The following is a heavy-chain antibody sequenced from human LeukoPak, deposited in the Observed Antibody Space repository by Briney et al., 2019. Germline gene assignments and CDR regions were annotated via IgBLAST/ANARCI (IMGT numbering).Heavy chain of an antibody. J-gene: IGHJ1*01. CDR1: GFTFSSYA. V-gene: IGHV3-30-3*01. Sequence: GGSLRLSCAASGFTFSSYAMHWVRQAPGKGLEWVAVISYDGSNKYYADSVKGRFTISRDNSKNTLYLQMNSLRAEDTAVYYCARDSSSGGMTTVTTPFFQHWGQGTLVTVSS. CDR2: ISYDGSNK. CDR3: ARDSSSGGMTTVTTPFFQH. D-gene: IGHD4-17*01.